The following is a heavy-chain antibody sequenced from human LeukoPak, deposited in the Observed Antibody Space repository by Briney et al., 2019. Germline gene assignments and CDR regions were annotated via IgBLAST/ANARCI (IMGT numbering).Heavy chain of an antibody. J-gene: IGHJ4*02. CDR3: AINKDSSAFDY. Sequence: GASVKVSCKASGYTFTDHYVHWVRQAPGQGLEWMGRINLDSGGTNFAQKFQGRVTMNRDTSISTAYMKLSRLTSDDTAVFYCAINKDSSAFDYWGQGNLVTVSS. V-gene: IGHV1-2*06. CDR1: GYTFTDHY. CDR2: INLDSGGT. D-gene: IGHD6-6*01.